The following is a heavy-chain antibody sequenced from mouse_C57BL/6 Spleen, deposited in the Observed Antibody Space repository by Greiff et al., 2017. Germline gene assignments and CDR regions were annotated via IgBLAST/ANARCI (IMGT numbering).Heavy chain of an antibody. CDR2: INPTNGCT. J-gene: IGHJ1*03. V-gene: IGHV1-26*01. CDR3: ARSYWYFDV. CDR1: GYTFTDYY. Sequence: EVQLQQSGPELVKPGASVKISCKASGYTFTDYYMNWVKQSHGKSLEWIGDINPTNGCTSYNRKFKGKATLTVDKSSSTAYLELRSLTSEDSAVYYCARSYWYFDVWGTGTTVTVSS.